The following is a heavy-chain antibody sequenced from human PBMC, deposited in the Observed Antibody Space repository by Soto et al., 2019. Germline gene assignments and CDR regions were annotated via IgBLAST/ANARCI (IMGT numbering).Heavy chain of an antibody. CDR2: IYYSGST. CDR3: ARGGYCSGGSCYLDY. V-gene: IGHV4-59*01. D-gene: IGHD2-15*01. Sequence: SETLSLTCTFSGGSISSYYWIWIRQPPGKGLEWIGYIYYSGSTNYNPSLKSRVTISVDTSKNQFSLKLSSVTAADTAVYYCARGGYCSGGSCYLDYWGQGTLVTVSS. CDR1: GGSISSYY. J-gene: IGHJ4*02.